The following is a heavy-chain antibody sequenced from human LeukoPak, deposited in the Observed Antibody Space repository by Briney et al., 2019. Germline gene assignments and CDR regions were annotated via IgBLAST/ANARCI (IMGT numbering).Heavy chain of an antibody. CDR1: GFTFNSYA. J-gene: IGHJ3*02. Sequence: GRSLILSCAASGFTFNSYAMHWVRQAPGKGLEWVAVIWYDGSNKYYADSVKGRFTISRDHSKNTLYLQMKSLRAEDTAVYYCARDWSYYYAFDIWGQGTMVTVSS. V-gene: IGHV3-33*01. CDR3: ARDWSYYYAFDI. CDR2: IWYDGSNK. D-gene: IGHD3-10*01.